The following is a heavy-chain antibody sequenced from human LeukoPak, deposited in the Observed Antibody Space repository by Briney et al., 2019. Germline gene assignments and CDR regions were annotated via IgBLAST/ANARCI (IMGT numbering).Heavy chain of an antibody. D-gene: IGHD3-10*01. J-gene: IGHJ5*02. CDR2: IIPILGIA. CDR3: ASETPPEGEHGSGSYLWFDP. V-gene: IGHV1-69*04. CDR1: GGTFSSYA. Sequence: GSSVKVSCKASGGTFSSYAISWVRQAPGQGLEWMGRIIPILGIANYAQKFQGRVTITADKSTSTAYMELSSLRSEDTAVYYCASETPPEGEHGSGSYLWFDPWGQGTLVTVSS.